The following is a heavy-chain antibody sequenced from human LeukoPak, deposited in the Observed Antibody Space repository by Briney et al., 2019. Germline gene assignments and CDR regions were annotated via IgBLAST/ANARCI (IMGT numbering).Heavy chain of an antibody. CDR3: ARDGKGRYDFRENDY. D-gene: IGHD3-3*01. CDR2: ISAYTGNS. V-gene: IGHV1-18*01. CDR1: GYTFSIYG. J-gene: IGHJ4*02. Sequence: GASVKVSCTASGYTFSIYGVTWVRQAPGQGLEWMGWISAYTGNSNYAQKFQDRVTMTTDTSTSTAYMELRSLRSDDTAVYYYARDGKGRYDFRENDYWGQGTLVTVSS.